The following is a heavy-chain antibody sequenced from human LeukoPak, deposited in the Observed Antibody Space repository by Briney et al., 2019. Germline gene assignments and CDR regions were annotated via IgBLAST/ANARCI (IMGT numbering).Heavy chain of an antibody. Sequence: GLVWLSYISISVSTISYPASVTGGFTISRDKAKKSLYLQMNSLRAEDTAVYYCARDRWFGYWGQGTLVTVSS. CDR3: ARDRWFGY. CDR2: ISISVSTI. D-gene: IGHD6-13*01. V-gene: IGHV3-48*03. J-gene: IGHJ4*02.